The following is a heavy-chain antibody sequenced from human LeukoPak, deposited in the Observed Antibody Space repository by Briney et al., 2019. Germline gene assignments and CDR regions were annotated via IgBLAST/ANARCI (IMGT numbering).Heavy chain of an antibody. V-gene: IGHV4-61*02. CDR2: IYTSGST. J-gene: IGHJ6*03. D-gene: IGHD3-22*01. Sequence: SETLSLTCTVSGGSISSGSYYWSWIRQPAGKGLEWIGRIYTSGSTNYNPPLKSRVTISVDTSKNQFSLKLSSVTAADTAVYYCARDRAGYYYDSSDYPKTPLWYYYYMDVWGKGTTVTVSS. CDR1: GGSISSGSYY. CDR3: ARDRAGYYYDSSDYPKTPLWYYYYMDV.